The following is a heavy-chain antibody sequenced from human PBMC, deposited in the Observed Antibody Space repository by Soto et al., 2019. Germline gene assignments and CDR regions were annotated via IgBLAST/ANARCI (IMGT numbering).Heavy chain of an antibody. Sequence: GASVKVSCKASGGTFSSYAISWVRQAPGQGLEWMGGIIPIFGTANYAQKFQGRVTITADESTSTAYMELSSLRSEDTAVYYCARGAYYYDSSEDAFDIWGQGTMVTVSS. V-gene: IGHV1-69*13. CDR1: GGTFSSYA. J-gene: IGHJ3*02. D-gene: IGHD3-22*01. CDR2: IIPIFGTA. CDR3: ARGAYYYDSSEDAFDI.